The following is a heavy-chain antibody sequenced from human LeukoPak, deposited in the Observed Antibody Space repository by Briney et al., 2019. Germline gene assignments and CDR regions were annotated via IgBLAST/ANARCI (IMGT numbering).Heavy chain of an antibody. Sequence: HGESLKISCKGSGYSFTSYWIGWVRQMPGKGLEWMGIIYPGDSDTRYSPSFQGQVTISADKSISTAYLQWSSLKASDTAMYYCARRPDYGGNSGGNWFDPWGQGTLVTVSS. V-gene: IGHV5-51*01. CDR2: IYPGDSDT. CDR1: GYSFTSYW. J-gene: IGHJ5*02. D-gene: IGHD4-23*01. CDR3: ARRPDYGGNSGGNWFDP.